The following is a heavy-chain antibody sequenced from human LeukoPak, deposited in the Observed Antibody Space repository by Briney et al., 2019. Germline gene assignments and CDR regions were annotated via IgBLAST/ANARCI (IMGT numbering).Heavy chain of an antibody. D-gene: IGHD3-10*01. CDR1: GFTFSDCT. CDR3: ASRTNSGPPF. J-gene: IGHJ1*01. V-gene: IGHV3-30-3*01. Sequence: GGSLRLSCAASGFTFSDCTVHWVRQAPGKGLEWVALISYDGSNKYYADSVKGRFTISRDNSKNTMSLQMNSLRREDTAVYYCASRTNSGPPFWGQGTLVTVSS. CDR2: ISYDGSNK.